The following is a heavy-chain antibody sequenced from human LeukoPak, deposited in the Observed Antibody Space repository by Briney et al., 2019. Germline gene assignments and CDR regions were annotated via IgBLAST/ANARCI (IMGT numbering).Heavy chain of an antibody. D-gene: IGHD3-22*01. J-gene: IGHJ5*02. CDR3: AGGPSYYYDSRWFDP. V-gene: IGHV3-23*01. Sequence: GGSLRLSCAASGLTFSNYAMSWVRQAPGKGLDWVSAISGTGGTTYYADSVKGRFTISRDNSKDTLYLQMNSLRAEDTAVYYCAGGPSYYYDSRWFDPWGQGTLVTVSS. CDR2: ISGTGGTT. CDR1: GLTFSNYA.